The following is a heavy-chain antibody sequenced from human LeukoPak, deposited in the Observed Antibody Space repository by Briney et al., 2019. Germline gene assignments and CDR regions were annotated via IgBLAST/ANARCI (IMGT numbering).Heavy chain of an antibody. D-gene: IGHD1-1*01. CDR3: AKDETTGAGAYFYGMDV. CDR1: RSTFKTYG. V-gene: IGHV3-30*18. CDR2: ISYDGSNK. Sequence: PRGSLRLSCAASRSTFKTYGMHWVRQAPGKGLEWVAVISYDGSNKNYADSVQGRFSISRDNSKNTLYLQMNSLSAEDTAVYYCAKDETTGAGAYFYGMDVWGQGTTVTVSS. J-gene: IGHJ6*02.